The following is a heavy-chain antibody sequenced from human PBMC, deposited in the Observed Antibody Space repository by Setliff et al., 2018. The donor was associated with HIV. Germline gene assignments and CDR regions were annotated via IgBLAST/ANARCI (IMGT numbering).Heavy chain of an antibody. CDR1: GFSVTDTY. J-gene: IGHJ4*02. V-gene: IGHV3-66*02. CDR2: MYKGGKT. D-gene: IGHD5-18*01. CDR3: AKGGYGGAYYVAGY. Sequence: GGSLRLSCEASGFSVTDTYMGWVRQAPGKGLEWVTLMYKGGKTYYADFVKGRFTIAREDSKNTVSLQMTNLGTGDTAMYYCAKGGYGGAYYVAGYWGQGTLVTVSS.